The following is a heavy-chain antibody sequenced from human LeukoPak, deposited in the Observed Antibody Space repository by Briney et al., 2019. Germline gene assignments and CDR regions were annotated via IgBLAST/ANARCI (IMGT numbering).Heavy chain of an antibody. V-gene: IGHV4-34*01. CDR3: ATDRQVYGSGEYYFDY. Sequence: SETLSLTCAVYGXSFSAYYWSWIRQPPGKGLEWIGEINHSGSTNYNPSLKSRVTISVDTSKNQFSLKLSSVTAADTVVYYCATDRQVYGSGEYYFDYWGQGTLVSVSS. CDR2: INHSGST. J-gene: IGHJ4*02. D-gene: IGHD3-10*01. CDR1: GXSFSAYY.